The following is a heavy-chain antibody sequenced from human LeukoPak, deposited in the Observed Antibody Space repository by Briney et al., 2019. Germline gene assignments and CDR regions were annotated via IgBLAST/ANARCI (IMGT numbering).Heavy chain of an antibody. J-gene: IGHJ4*02. Sequence: ASVKVSCKASGYTFTGYYMHWVRQAPGQGLEWMGWINPNSGGTNYAQKFQGRVTMTRDTSISTAYMELSRLRSDDTAVYYCARDRVERYSSSSPLIDYWGQGTLVTVSS. CDR3: ARDRVERYSSSSPLIDY. CDR1: GYTFTGYY. CDR2: INPNSGGT. V-gene: IGHV1-2*02. D-gene: IGHD6-13*01.